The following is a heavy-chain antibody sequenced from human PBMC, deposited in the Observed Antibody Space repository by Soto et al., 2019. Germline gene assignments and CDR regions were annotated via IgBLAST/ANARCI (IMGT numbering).Heavy chain of an antibody. V-gene: IGHV4-30-2*01. CDR1: GGSISSGGYS. J-gene: IGHJ4*02. CDR3: ARVVRGVITIFDY. Sequence: SETLSLTCAVSGGSISSGGYSWSWIRQPPGKGLEWIGYIYHSGSTYYNPSLKSRVTISVDRSKNQFSLKLSSVTAADTAVYYCARVVRGVITIFDYWGQGTLVTVSS. D-gene: IGHD3-10*01. CDR2: IYHSGST.